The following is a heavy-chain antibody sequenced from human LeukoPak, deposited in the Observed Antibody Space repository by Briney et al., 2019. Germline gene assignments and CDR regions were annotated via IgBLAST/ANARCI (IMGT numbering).Heavy chain of an antibody. CDR2: ISSNGDNT. Sequence: PGGSLRLSCSVSGFTFSTYVMHWVRQAPGKGLQYVSAISSNGDNTYYADSVKGRFTISTDNSKITLYLQMSNLRAEDTAVYYCVRGRGYWGQGTLVTVS. V-gene: IGHV3-64D*06. D-gene: IGHD3-10*01. CDR1: GFTFSTYV. J-gene: IGHJ4*02. CDR3: VRGRGY.